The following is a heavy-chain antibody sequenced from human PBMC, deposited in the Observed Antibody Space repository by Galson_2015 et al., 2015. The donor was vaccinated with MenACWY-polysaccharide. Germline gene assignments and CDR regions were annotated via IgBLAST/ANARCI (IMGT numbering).Heavy chain of an antibody. CDR2: IKKDGSEK. V-gene: IGHV3-7*01. J-gene: IGHJ6*02. CDR1: GFTFSSYS. CDR3: ARGHYGMDV. Sequence: SLRLSCAASGFTFSSYSMNWVRRAPGKGLEWVASIKKDGSEKYYVDSVKGRFTISRDNGKKSVFLQMSSLRVEDTAVYYCARGHYGMDVWGQGTTVTVSS.